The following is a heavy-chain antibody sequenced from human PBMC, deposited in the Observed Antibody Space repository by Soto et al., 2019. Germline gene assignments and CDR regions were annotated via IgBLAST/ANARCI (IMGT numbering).Heavy chain of an antibody. CDR3: AKDEEFH. CDR1: GFTFSSYG. CDR2: ISYDGSNK. D-gene: IGHD2-21*01. Sequence: GGSLRLSCAASGFTFSSYGMHWVRQAPGKGLEWVAVISYDGSNKYYADSVKGRFTISRDNSKNTLYLQMNSLRAEDTAVYYCAKDEEFHWGQGTLVTVSS. J-gene: IGHJ4*02. V-gene: IGHV3-30*18.